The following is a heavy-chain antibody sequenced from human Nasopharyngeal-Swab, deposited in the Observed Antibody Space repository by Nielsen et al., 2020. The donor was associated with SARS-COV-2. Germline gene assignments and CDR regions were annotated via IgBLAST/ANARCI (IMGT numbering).Heavy chain of an antibody. V-gene: IGHV4-39*07. CDR2: IYYSGST. D-gene: IGHD3-10*01. CDR3: ARERGRGGIWNYYYYYMDV. Sequence: GSLRLSCTVSGGSISSSSYYWGWIRQPPGKGLEWIGSIYYSGSTYYKPSLKSRVTISVDTSKNQFSLKLSSVTAADTAVYYCARERGRGGIWNYYYYYMDVWGKGTTVTVSS. J-gene: IGHJ6*03. CDR1: GGSISSSSYY.